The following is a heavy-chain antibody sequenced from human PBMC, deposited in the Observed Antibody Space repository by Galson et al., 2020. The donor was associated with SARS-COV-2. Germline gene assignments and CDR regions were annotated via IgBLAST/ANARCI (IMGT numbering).Heavy chain of an antibody. CDR1: GFSLSTSGVG. CDR3: AHSFARTKYDYIWGSYYTPAWFDP. J-gene: IGHJ5*02. CDR2: IYWDDDK. Sequence: SGPTLVKPTQTLTLTCTFSGFSLSTSGVGVGWIRQPPGKALEWLALIYWDDDKRYSPSLKSRLTITKDTSKNQVVLTMTNMDPVDTATYYCAHSFARTKYDYIWGSYYTPAWFDPWGQGTLVTVSS. V-gene: IGHV2-5*02. D-gene: IGHD3-16*01.